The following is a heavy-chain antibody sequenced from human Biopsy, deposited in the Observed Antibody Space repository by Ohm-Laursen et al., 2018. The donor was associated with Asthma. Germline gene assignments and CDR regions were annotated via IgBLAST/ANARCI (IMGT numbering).Heavy chain of an antibody. J-gene: IGHJ6*02. CDR2: ISVYNGNT. V-gene: IGHV1-18*01. CDR1: GYTFNSAG. Sequence: ASAKVSCKTSGYTFNSAGITWVRQAPGQGLEWIGWISVYNGNTKVAQKLQDRVTMNTDTSTSTAYMELRSLRSDDTAVYFCARAVDYSHYYGIDVWGQGTTVTVS. D-gene: IGHD3-10*01. CDR3: ARAVDYSHYYGIDV.